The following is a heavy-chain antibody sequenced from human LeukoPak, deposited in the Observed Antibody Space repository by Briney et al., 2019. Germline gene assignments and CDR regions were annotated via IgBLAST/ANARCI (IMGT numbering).Heavy chain of an antibody. CDR3: AREDRESGGMDV. J-gene: IGHJ6*02. CDR1: GYIFTCNL. CDR2: ITPETGAT. V-gene: IGHV1-2*02. Sequence: ASVKVSCKASGYIFTCNLIHWVRQAPGQGLEWMGWITPETGATHYAERFQGRVTLTRDTSITTAHMELSRLTSDDTAVYYCAREDRESGGMDVWGQGTAVSVSS.